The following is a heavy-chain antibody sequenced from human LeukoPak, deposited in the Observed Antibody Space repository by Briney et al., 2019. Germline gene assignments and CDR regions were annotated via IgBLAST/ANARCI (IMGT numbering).Heavy chain of an antibody. J-gene: IGHJ6*02. Sequence: PGGSLRLSCTASGFTFSSYGMNWGRQAPGKGLEWVSGIGAGGTFTYYADSVKGRFTIFRDNSRNTLYLQMNSLRADDTAVYYCARHSSGSYPYYYYSMDVWGQGTTVTVSS. CDR1: GFTFSSYG. CDR2: IGAGGTFT. V-gene: IGHV3-23*01. D-gene: IGHD1-26*01. CDR3: ARHSSGSYPYYYYSMDV.